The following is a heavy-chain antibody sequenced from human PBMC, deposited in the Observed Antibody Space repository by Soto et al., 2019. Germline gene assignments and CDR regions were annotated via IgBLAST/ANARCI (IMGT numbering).Heavy chain of an antibody. CDR3: AKGRSYYYYYGVDV. J-gene: IGHJ6*02. V-gene: IGHV3-23*01. Sequence: CAMGWVRQAPGKGLEWVSDIIDGGGSTYYADSVKGRFTISRDNSKSTLYLQMNSLRAEDTALYYCAKGRSYYYYYGVDVWGQGTTVTVSS. CDR2: IIDGGGST. CDR1: CA.